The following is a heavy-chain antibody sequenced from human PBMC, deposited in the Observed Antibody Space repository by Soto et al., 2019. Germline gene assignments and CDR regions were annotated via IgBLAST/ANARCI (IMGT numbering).Heavy chain of an antibody. CDR1: GFTFSSYT. V-gene: IGHV3-21*01. Sequence: EVQLVESGGGLVNSGGSLRLSCAASGFTFSSYTMNWVRQAPGKGLEWVAFITSGSDYIYYADSVKGRFNISRDDANNSLFLQTSSLRAEDTAVYYCTREHVVTIFRRGQRGSLDNWSQGTLVTVSS. CDR2: ITSGSDYI. D-gene: IGHD3-9*01. CDR3: TREHVVTIFRRGQRGSLDN. J-gene: IGHJ4*02.